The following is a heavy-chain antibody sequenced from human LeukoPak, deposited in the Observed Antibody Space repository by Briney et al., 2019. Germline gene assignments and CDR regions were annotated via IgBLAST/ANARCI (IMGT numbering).Heavy chain of an antibody. CDR1: GGSISSSSHY. J-gene: IGHJ3*02. CDR2: IYYSGST. CDR3: ATTYTTGSYSDAFDI. V-gene: IGHV4-39*07. D-gene: IGHD3-10*01. Sequence: SETLSLTCTVSGGSISSSSHYWGWIRQPPGKGLEWIGSIYYSGSTYYNSSLKSRGIISVDKPKNQFSLTLTSVTAADTAMYYCATTYTTGSYSDAFDIWGRGTMVTVSS.